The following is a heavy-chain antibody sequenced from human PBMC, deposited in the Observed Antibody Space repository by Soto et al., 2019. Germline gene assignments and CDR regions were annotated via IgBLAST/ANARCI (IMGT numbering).Heavy chain of an antibody. CDR1: DFPIISPYS. D-gene: IGHD4-17*01. Sequence: SETLSLPCLVSDFPIISPYSWGWIRQPPGKGLEWIGSISHSGTTSYSPSLTSRVPISVDTSKNQVSLKLTSVTAADTALYFCARVTMVVRDSDHFGVDVWGHGTTVTVSS. V-gene: IGHV4-38-2*02. J-gene: IGHJ6*02. CDR3: ARVTMVVRDSDHFGVDV. CDR2: ISHSGTT.